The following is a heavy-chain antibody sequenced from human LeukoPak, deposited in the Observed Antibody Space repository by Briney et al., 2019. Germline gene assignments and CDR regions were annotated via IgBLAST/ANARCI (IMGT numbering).Heavy chain of an antibody. CDR2: IYYSGST. Sequence: SETLSLTCIVSGGSISSYYWSWIRQPPGKGLEWIGYIYYSGSTNYNPSLKSRVTISVDTSKNQFSLKLSSVTAADTAVYYCARVGYSSSWYGDYYYYYMDVWGKGTTVTVSS. CDR3: ARVGYSSSWYGDYYYYYMDV. J-gene: IGHJ6*03. V-gene: IGHV4-59*01. D-gene: IGHD6-13*01. CDR1: GGSISSYY.